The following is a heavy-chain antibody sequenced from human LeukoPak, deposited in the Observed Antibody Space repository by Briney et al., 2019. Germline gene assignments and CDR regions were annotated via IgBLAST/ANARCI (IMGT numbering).Heavy chain of an antibody. CDR1: GYYISNGYY. Sequence: SETLSLTCTVSGYYISNGYYWGWIRQPPGKGLQWIGNIYYSGITYYNPSLKSRVTISVDTSKNQFSLKLSSVTAADTAVYYCAREKGGSGYYYYYMDVWGKGTTVTISS. D-gene: IGHD3-10*01. CDR2: IYYSGIT. CDR3: AREKGGSGYYYYYMDV. J-gene: IGHJ6*03. V-gene: IGHV4-38-2*02.